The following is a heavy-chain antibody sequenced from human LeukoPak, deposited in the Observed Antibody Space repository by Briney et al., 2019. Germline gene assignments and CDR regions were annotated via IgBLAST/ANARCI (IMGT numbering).Heavy chain of an antibody. V-gene: IGHV3-23*01. CDR3: ARCPNFVDCLSFEC. Sequence: PGGSLRLSCAASGLTFSSFARSWVRQAPGKGLEWVSVISGSGGSTYYADSVKGRFTISRANSKNTLYLQMDSLRAEDTAIYHCARCPNFVDCLSFECRVEGILVTVSS. CDR1: GLTFSSFA. CDR2: ISGSGGST. J-gene: IGHJ4*02. D-gene: IGHD2-21*02.